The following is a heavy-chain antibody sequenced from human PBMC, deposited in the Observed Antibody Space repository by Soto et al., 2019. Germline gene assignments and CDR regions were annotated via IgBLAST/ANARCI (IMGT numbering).Heavy chain of an antibody. Sequence: SGILSLSCSFIGGAIAGYYWTWIRQSDGEGLEWIGRIYSSGSTNYNPSLKSRVTISLDTSMNYFSLRLSSVTAADTAVYYCARGQRFSDWFDPWGQGTLVTVS. CDR3: ARGQRFSDWFDP. D-gene: IGHD3-3*01. J-gene: IGHJ5*02. CDR1: GGAIAGYY. CDR2: IYSSGST. V-gene: IGHV4-4*07.